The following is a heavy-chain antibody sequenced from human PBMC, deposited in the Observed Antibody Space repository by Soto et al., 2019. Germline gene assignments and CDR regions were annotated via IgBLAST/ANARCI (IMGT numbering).Heavy chain of an antibody. CDR1: GFTFSSYA. CDR3: ARDPAIAAAGFYNWFDP. V-gene: IGHV3-30-3*01. Sequence: GGSLRLSCAASGFTFSSYAMHWVRQAPGKGLEWVAVISYDGSNKYYADSVKGRFTISRDNSKNTLYLQMNSLRAEDTAVYYCARDPAIAAAGFYNWFDPWGQGTLVTVSS. D-gene: IGHD6-13*01. CDR2: ISYDGSNK. J-gene: IGHJ5*02.